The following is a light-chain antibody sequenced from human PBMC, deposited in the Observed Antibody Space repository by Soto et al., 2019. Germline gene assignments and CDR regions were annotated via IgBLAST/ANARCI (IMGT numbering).Light chain of an antibody. CDR3: NSYSSTNFYV. CDR1: FSDIAVFNY. V-gene: IGLV2-14*01. CDR2: QVT. J-gene: IGLJ1*01. Sequence: QSFLAQPASVSVSPGQSITIACTGSFSDIAVFNYVSWYQQYPGRAPKLLIYQVTSRASGVSHRFSGSKSGNTASLTISGLQPEDEAEYYCNSYSSTNFYVFGTGTKVTVL.